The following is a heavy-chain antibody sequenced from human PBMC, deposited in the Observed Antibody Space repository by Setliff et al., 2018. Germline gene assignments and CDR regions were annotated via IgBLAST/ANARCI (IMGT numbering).Heavy chain of an antibody. D-gene: IGHD4-17*01. CDR1: GDSISSGSYY. CDR3: ARSTFGDYHFDY. Sequence: PSETLSLTCTVSGDSISSGSYYWTWIRQPAGKGLEWIGHLHSSGGTKYNPSLESRVSMSVDTSKNQFSLRLTSVTAADTAVYFCARSTFGDYHFDYWGQGTRVTVSS. J-gene: IGHJ4*02. V-gene: IGHV4-61*09. CDR2: LHSSGGT.